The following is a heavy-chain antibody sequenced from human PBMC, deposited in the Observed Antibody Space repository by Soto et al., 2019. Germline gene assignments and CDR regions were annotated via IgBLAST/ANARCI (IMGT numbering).Heavy chain of an antibody. J-gene: IGHJ6*02. CDR2: TYYRSKWYN. CDR3: ARDQIAACPFLRIYYYGMDV. Sequence: SQTLSLTCAISGDSVSSNSAAWNWIRQSPSRGLEWLGRTYYRSKWYNDYAVSVKSRITINPDTSKNQFSLQLNSVTPEDTAVYYCARDQIAACPFLRIYYYGMDVWGQGTTVTVSS. V-gene: IGHV6-1*01. D-gene: IGHD6-6*01. CDR1: GDSVSSNSAA.